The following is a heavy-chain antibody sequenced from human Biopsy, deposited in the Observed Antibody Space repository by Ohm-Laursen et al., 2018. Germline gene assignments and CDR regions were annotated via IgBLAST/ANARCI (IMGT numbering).Heavy chain of an antibody. CDR3: AKGQDLRGGAEYFQH. V-gene: IGHV1-2*02. CDR2: INPHSGTT. Sequence: ASVKASCKVSGYTLTELSMHWVRQVPGQGLEWMGWINPHSGTTKFAQDFQGRVTMTRDTSITTAYMELRMLRSDDPPVYYCAKGQDLRGGAEYFQHWGQGALVTVSS. D-gene: IGHD2-15*01. J-gene: IGHJ1*01. CDR1: GYTLTELS.